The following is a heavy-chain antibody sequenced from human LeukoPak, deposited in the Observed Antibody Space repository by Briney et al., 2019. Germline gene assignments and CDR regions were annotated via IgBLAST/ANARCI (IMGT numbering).Heavy chain of an antibody. CDR2: MNPNTGNT. J-gene: IGHJ4*02. CDR3: ARGAPGSYCSGGSCPYFDY. CDR1: GYTFMGYD. Sequence: GASVKVSCKASGYTFMGYDINWVREATGQGLDWRGCMNPNTGNTGYAQKFPGRVTMTRNTSISTASMELSSLTSEDTALYYCARGAPGSYCSGGSCPYFDYWGQGTLVSVSS. D-gene: IGHD2-15*01. V-gene: IGHV1-8*01.